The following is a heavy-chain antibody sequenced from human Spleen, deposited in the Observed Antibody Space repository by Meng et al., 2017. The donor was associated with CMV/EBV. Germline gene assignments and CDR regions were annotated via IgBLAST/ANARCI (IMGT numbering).Heavy chain of an antibody. V-gene: IGHV4-61*01. D-gene: IGHD3-3*01. CDR2: IYYSGST. Sequence: SETLSLTCSVSGGSVTSETYYCSWIRQPPGKGLEWIGYIYYSGSTIYSPSLKSRVTISVDTSKNQFSLQLSSVTAADTAVYYCASTWSGYDFWSGYHDWFDPWGQGTLVTVSS. CDR1: GGSVTSETYY. J-gene: IGHJ5*02. CDR3: ASTWSGYDFWSGYHDWFDP.